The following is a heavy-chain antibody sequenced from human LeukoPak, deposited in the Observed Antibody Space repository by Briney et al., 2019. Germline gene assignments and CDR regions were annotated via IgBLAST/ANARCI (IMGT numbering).Heavy chain of an antibody. J-gene: IGHJ4*02. Sequence: SETLSLTCTVSGFSVTTDSYCWGWIRQPPGKGLEWIGYDYCGGNTNYDPSLKRRVTISVDTSKNQFSLTLTSVTAADMAVYFCARDHFGSLDSWGQGILVTVSS. D-gene: IGHD3-10*01. V-gene: IGHV4-61*01. CDR1: GFSVTTDSYC. CDR2: DYCGGNT. CDR3: ARDHFGSLDS.